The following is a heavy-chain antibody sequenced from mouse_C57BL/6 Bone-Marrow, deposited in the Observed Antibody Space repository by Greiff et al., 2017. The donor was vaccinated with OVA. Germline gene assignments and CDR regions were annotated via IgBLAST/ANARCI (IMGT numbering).Heavy chain of an antibody. CDR3: ARWDYEFDY. Sequence: VHLVESGAELVRPGASVKLSCTASGYTFTSYGISWVKQRPGQGLEWIGEIYPRSGNSYYNEKFKGKATLTADKSSSTAYMELRSLTSEDSAVYFCARWDYEFDYWGQGTTLTVSS. CDR1: GYTFTSYG. J-gene: IGHJ2*01. D-gene: IGHD2-4*01. V-gene: IGHV1-81*01. CDR2: IYPRSGNS.